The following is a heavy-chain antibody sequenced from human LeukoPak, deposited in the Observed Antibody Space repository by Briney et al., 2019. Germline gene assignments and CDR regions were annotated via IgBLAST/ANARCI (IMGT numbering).Heavy chain of an antibody. V-gene: IGHV4-34*01. CDR3: ARLGQWAPFDY. J-gene: IGHJ4*02. CDR2: INHSGST. CDR1: GGSFSGYY. D-gene: IGHD1-26*01. Sequence: SETLSLTCAVYGGSFSGYYWSWIRQPPGKGLEWIGEINHSGSTNYNPSLKSRVTISVDTSKNQFSLKLSSVTAADTAVYYCARLGQWAPFDYWGQGTLVTVSS.